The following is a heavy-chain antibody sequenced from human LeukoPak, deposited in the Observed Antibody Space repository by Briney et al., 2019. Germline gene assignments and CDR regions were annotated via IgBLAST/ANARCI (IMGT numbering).Heavy chain of an antibody. CDR3: EAEAHTSGSDSDY. J-gene: IGHJ4*02. Sequence: PGGSLRLSCAASGFTFSSYWMSWVRQAPGKGLEWVANIKQDGSEKYYVDSVKGRFTISRDNSKNTLYLQMDSLRPEDTAVYYCEAEAHTSGSDSDYWGQETLVTVSS. V-gene: IGHV3-7*01. CDR2: IKQDGSEK. D-gene: IGHD6-19*01. CDR1: GFTFSSYW.